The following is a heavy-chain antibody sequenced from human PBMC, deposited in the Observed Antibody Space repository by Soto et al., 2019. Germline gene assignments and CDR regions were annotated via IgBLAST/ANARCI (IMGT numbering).Heavy chain of an antibody. CDR2: ISSATTTI. Sequence: AGRLQRLRYAACGCNFRSYSMSWVRQAPGKGLEWVSYISSATTTIYYADSVKGRFTISRDNAKNSLYLQMNSLRADDTAVYYCARGIAAAGPKLDYWGQGTLVTLSS. V-gene: IGHV3-48*01. CDR1: GCNFRSYS. CDR3: ARGIAAAGPKLDY. D-gene: IGHD6-13*01. J-gene: IGHJ4*02.